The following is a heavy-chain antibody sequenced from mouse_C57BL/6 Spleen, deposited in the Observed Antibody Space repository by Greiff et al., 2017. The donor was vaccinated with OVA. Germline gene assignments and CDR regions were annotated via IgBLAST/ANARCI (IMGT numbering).Heavy chain of an antibody. CDR1: GYSITSGYY. V-gene: IGHV3-6*01. D-gene: IGHD4-1*01. CDR3: ATGKWYFDV. J-gene: IGHJ1*03. CDR2: ISYDGSN. Sequence: EVKLEESGPGLVKPSQSLSLTCSVTGYSITSGYYWNWIRQFPGNKLEWMGYISYDGSNNYNPSLKNRISITRDTSKNQFFLKLNSVTTEDTATYYCATGKWYFDVWGTGTTVTVSS.